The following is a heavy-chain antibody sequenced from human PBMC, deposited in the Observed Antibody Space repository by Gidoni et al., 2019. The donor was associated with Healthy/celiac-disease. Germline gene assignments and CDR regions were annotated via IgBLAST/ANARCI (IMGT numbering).Heavy chain of an antibody. CDR1: GGTFSSYS. Sequence: EVQLVESGGGLVKPGGSLRLSCAASGGTFSSYSMNWVRQAPGKGLEWVSSISSSRIYIYYADSVKGRFTISRYNAKNSLYLQMNSLRAEDTAVYYCARDAEAYFGGDCYLSWFDPWGQGTLVTVSS. V-gene: IGHV3-21*01. J-gene: IGHJ5*02. CDR2: ISSSRIYI. CDR3: ARDAEAYFGGDCYLSWFDP. D-gene: IGHD2-21*02.